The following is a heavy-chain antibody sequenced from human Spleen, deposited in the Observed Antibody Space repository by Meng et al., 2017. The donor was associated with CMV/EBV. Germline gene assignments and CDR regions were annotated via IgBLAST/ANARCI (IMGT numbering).Heavy chain of an antibody. D-gene: IGHD2-21*01. CDR3: AFFMSRGLLQY. J-gene: IGHJ1*01. CDR1: GFTFSSYW. Sequence: GESLKISCAASGFTFSSYWMTWVRQAPGKGLEWVGRIRPSYTTEYAAGYAASVQGRFTISRDESKNSLYLQMNSLKIEDTAMYFCAFFMSRGLLQYWGQGNLVTVSS. CDR2: IRPSYTTEYAA. V-gene: IGHV3-72*01.